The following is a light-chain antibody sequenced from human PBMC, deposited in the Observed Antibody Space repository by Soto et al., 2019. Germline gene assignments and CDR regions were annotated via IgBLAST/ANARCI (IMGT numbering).Light chain of an antibody. V-gene: IGKV1-5*03. CDR1: QSISSW. CDR3: QHYNSYSEA. Sequence: PITQSPSTLSASVGASVTITCRASQSISSWLAWYQQKQGKAPKLLIYKASTLKSGVPSRFSGSGSGTELTITISSLQPDDVETYYCQHYNSYSEAFGQGTKVDIK. J-gene: IGKJ1*01. CDR2: KAS.